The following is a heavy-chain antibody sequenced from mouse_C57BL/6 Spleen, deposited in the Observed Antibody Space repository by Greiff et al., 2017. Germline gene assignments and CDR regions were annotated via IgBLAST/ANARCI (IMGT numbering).Heavy chain of an antibody. Sequence: QVQLQQPGAELVRPGSSVKLSCKASGYTFTSYWMHWVKQRPIQGLEWIGNIDPSDSETHYNQKFKDKATLTVDKSSSTAYMQLSSLTSEGSAVYDCAREGYYGGAVEAYWGQGTTLTVSS. V-gene: IGHV1-52*01. CDR1: GYTFTSYW. CDR3: AREGYYGGAVEAY. CDR2: IDPSDSET. J-gene: IGHJ2*01. D-gene: IGHD1-1*02.